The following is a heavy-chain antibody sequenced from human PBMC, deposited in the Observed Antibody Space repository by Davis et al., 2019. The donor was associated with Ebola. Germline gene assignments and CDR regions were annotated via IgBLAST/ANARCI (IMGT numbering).Heavy chain of an antibody. V-gene: IGHV3-30*18. D-gene: IGHD2-8*02. CDR3: AKPGGAKDLQH. CDR1: GFTFSNYG. CDR2: ISTDGNNR. J-gene: IGHJ1*01. Sequence: GESLKISCAASGFTFSNYGMHWVRQAPGKGLEWVGVISTDGNNRNYADFVKGRFTISRDDPKNTVYLQIDSLRAEDMAVYYCAKPGGAKDLQHWGQGTLVTVSS.